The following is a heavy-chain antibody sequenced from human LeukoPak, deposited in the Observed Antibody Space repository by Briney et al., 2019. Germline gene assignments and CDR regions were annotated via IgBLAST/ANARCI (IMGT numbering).Heavy chain of an antibody. Sequence: GGSLRLSCAASGFTLGSYAMTWVRQAPGKGLEWVSHISGSGGSTYHADSVKGRFTISRDNSKNTVYLQMNSLRAEDTAVYYCAKTTAGHSSGRDPGWPVDYWGQGTLVTVSS. CDR2: ISGSGGST. D-gene: IGHD6-19*01. CDR1: GFTLGSYA. J-gene: IGHJ4*02. V-gene: IGHV3-23*01. CDR3: AKTTAGHSSGRDPGWPVDY.